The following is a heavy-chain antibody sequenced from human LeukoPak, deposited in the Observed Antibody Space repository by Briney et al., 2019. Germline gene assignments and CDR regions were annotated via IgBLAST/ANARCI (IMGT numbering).Heavy chain of an antibody. CDR2: INHSGST. J-gene: IGHJ4*02. D-gene: IGHD3-10*01. CDR3: ARRVSFGAKNFDY. V-gene: IGHV4-34*01. Sequence: SETLSLTCAVYGGSFSGYYWSWIRQPPGKGLEWIGEINHSGSTNYNPSLKSRVTISVDTSKNQFSLKLSSVTAADTAVYYCARRVSFGAKNFDYWGQGTLVTVSS. CDR1: GGSFSGYY.